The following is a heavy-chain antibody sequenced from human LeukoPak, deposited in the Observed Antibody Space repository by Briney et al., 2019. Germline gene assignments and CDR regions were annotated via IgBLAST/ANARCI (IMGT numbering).Heavy chain of an antibody. CDR1: GFTFSSYW. D-gene: IGHD4-17*01. Sequence: GGSLRLSCAASGFTFSSYWMHWVRQAPGEGLVWVSRINTDGSSTSYADSVKGRFTISRDNAKNTLYLQMNSLRAEDTAVYYCARSRDYGDYLDYWGQGTLVTVSS. V-gene: IGHV3-74*01. CDR2: INTDGSST. CDR3: ARSRDYGDYLDY. J-gene: IGHJ4*02.